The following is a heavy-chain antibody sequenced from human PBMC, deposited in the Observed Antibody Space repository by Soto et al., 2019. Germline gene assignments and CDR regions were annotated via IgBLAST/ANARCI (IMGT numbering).Heavy chain of an antibody. J-gene: IGHJ4*02. D-gene: IGHD2-2*01. CDR3: AKDGYSTTRNKPLDY. Sequence: PGGSLRLSCASSRFTFRSYAICWVRQAPGKGLEWVSSISVSGGSTYYADSVKGRFTISRDNSRNTLYLQMNSLRAEDTAVYYCAKDGYSTTRNKPLDYWGQGTLVTVS. V-gene: IGHV3-23*01. CDR2: ISVSGGST. CDR1: RFTFRSYA.